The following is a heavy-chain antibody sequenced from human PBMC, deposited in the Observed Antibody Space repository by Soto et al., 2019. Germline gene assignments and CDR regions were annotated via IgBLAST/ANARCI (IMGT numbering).Heavy chain of an antibody. Sequence: SETLSLTCTVSVGSISSYYWRWIRQPPGEGLDWIGYFYYSGSANYNPSLKIRVTISVDTSKNRFSRMRSSVTAASAAVYYCARDPASYYYYYALEIWGQGTTVTVTS. CDR3: ARDPASYYYYYALEI. J-gene: IGHJ6*02. CDR2: FYYSGSA. D-gene: IGHD2-2*01. CDR1: VGSISSYY. V-gene: IGHV4-59*01.